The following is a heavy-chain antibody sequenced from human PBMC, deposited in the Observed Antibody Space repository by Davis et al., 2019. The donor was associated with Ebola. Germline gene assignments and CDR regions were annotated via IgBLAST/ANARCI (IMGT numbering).Heavy chain of an antibody. CDR2: TYHNSKWYK. D-gene: IGHD7-27*01. CDR1: GDSVSSSGAA. CDR3: ARVNWGAGKAFDI. V-gene: IGHV6-1*01. Sequence: PSETLSLTCAISGDSVSSSGAAWIWIRQSPSRGLEWLGRTYHNSKWYKDYAVSLKSRITFNPDTSKNQFSLQLDSVTPEDTAIYYCARVNWGAGKAFDIWGQGSMITVSS. J-gene: IGHJ3*02.